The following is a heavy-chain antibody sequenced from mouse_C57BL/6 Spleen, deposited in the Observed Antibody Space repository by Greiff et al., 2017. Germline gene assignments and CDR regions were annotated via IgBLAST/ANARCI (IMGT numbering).Heavy chain of an antibody. J-gene: IGHJ1*03. CDR1: GYSFTSYY. Sequence: QVQLQQSGPELVKPGASVKISCKASGYSFTSYYIHWVKQRPGQGLEWIGWIYPGSGNTKYNEKFKGKATLTADTSSSTSYMQLSSRTSEDSAVYYCARRGYGYFDVWGTGTTVTVSS. CDR3: ARRGYGYFDV. CDR2: IYPGSGNT. V-gene: IGHV1-66*01.